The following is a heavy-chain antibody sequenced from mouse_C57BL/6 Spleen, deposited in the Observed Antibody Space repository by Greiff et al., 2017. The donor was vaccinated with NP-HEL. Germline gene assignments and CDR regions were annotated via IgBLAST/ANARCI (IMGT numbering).Heavy chain of an antibody. Sequence: QVQLKQSGPGLVQPSQSLSITCTVSGFSLTSYGVHWVRQSPGKGLEWLGVIWSGGSTDYNAAFISRLSISKDNSKSQVFFKMNSLQADDTAIYYCARMGYDVPRLFDYWGQGTTLTVSS. V-gene: IGHV2-2*01. CDR3: ARMGYDVPRLFDY. CDR1: GFSLTSYG. D-gene: IGHD2-2*01. J-gene: IGHJ2*01. CDR2: IWSGGST.